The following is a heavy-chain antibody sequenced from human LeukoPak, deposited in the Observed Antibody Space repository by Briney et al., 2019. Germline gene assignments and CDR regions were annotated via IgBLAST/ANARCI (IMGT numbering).Heavy chain of an antibody. J-gene: IGHJ4*02. D-gene: IGHD2-15*01. Sequence: GGSLRLSCAASGFTFTSYAMNWVRQAPGKGLEWVSGISGSGGSTYYADSVRGRFTISRDNAKNSLYLQMNSLRAEDTAVYYCARGRYSGGSQYYFDYWGQGILVTVSS. CDR3: ARGRYSGGSQYYFDY. CDR2: ISGSGGST. V-gene: IGHV3-23*01. CDR1: GFTFTSYA.